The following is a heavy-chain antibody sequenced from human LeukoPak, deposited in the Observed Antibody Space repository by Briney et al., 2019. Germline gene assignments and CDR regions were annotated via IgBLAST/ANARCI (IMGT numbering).Heavy chain of an antibody. Sequence: SGGPLRLSCAASGFIFNSYGMHWVRQAPGKGLEWVALIWYDGSNKYYTDSVKGRFTISRDNSKNTLYLEMNSLRAEDTAIYYCAREGPRGNSQFDYWGQGTLVTVSS. D-gene: IGHD2/OR15-2a*01. CDR3: AREGPRGNSQFDY. CDR1: GFIFNSYG. J-gene: IGHJ4*02. V-gene: IGHV3-33*01. CDR2: IWYDGSNK.